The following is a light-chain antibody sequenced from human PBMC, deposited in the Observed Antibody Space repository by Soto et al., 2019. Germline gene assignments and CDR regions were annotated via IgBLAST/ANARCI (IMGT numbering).Light chain of an antibody. CDR2: DTS. J-gene: IGKJ5*01. CDR1: QSVTSNY. Sequence: EIMMTQSPGTLSLSPGERATLACMASQSVTSNYLAWYQQKPGQAPGLLIYDTSNRATGIPDRFSGSGSGTDFTLTISRLEPEDFAVYYCQQYGSSTETFGQGTRLEIK. V-gene: IGKV3-20*01. CDR3: QQYGSSTET.